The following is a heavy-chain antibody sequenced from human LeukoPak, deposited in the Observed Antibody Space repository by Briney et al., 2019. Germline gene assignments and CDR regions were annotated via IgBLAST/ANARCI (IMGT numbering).Heavy chain of an antibody. CDR2: IYPGDSDT. J-gene: IGHJ4*02. CDR1: GYSFTSYW. V-gene: IGHV5-51*01. D-gene: IGHD3-9*01. Sequence: GESLKISFKGSGYSFTSYWIAWVRQMPGKGLELMGIIYPGDSDTRYSPSFQGQVTISADRSINTAYLQWSSLKASDTAIYYCARRTYYDILPPDYWGQGTLVTVSS. CDR3: ARRTYYDILPPDY.